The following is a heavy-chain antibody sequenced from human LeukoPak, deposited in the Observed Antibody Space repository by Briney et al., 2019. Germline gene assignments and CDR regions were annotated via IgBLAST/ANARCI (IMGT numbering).Heavy chain of an antibody. Sequence: VASVKVSCKASGYTFTSYYIHWVRQAPGQGLEWMGIINPSGGSTSYAQKFQGWVTMTRDTSTSTVYMELSSLRSEDSAVYYCARADRDYNLANRYWGQGTLVTVSS. D-gene: IGHD4-11*01. J-gene: IGHJ4*02. CDR2: INPSGGST. CDR3: ARADRDYNLANRY. CDR1: GYTFTSYY. V-gene: IGHV1-46*01.